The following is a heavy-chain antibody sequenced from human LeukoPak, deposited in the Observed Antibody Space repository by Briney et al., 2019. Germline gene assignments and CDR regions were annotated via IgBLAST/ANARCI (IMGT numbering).Heavy chain of an antibody. V-gene: IGHV4-34*01. CDR1: VESVSGYY. D-gene: IGHD2-15*01. CDR3: ARGRFGCSGGSCYFNYYYYGMDV. J-gene: IGHJ6*02. Sequence: PSETLSLTCAVYVESVSGYYWSWIRQPPGKGLEWIGEIHHSGSTNHNPSLESRVTLSVDTSKNQFSLKLSSVTAADTAVYYCARGRFGCSGGSCYFNYYYYGMDVWGQGTTVTVSS. CDR2: IHHSGST.